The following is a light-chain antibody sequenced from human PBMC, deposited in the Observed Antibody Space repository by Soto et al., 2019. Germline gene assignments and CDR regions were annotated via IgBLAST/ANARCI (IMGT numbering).Light chain of an antibody. V-gene: IGKV3-20*01. Sequence: EIVLTQSPGTLSLSPGERATLSCRASQSVSSSYITWYQQKPGQAPRRLIFGASSRATGIQDRFSGSGSGTDFTLTIRRLEPEDFAVYYCKQYGSSPLTFGGGTKVDIK. CDR2: GAS. J-gene: IGKJ4*01. CDR3: KQYGSSPLT. CDR1: QSVSSSY.